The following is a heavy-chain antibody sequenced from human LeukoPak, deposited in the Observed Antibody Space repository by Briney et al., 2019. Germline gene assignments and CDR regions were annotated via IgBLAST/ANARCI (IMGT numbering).Heavy chain of an antibody. J-gene: IGHJ6*03. CDR2: ISGSSKSI. CDR1: GFSFSSHD. D-gene: IGHD3-10*01. Sequence: GGSLRLSCATSGFSFSSHDMNWVRQAPGQGLEWVSSISGSSKSIDYAASLKGRFAISRDTARNSLFLQMNSLRVEDTGVYYCVREGSGSTHYMDVWGKGTTVTVSS. V-gene: IGHV3-21*06. CDR3: VREGSGSTHYMDV.